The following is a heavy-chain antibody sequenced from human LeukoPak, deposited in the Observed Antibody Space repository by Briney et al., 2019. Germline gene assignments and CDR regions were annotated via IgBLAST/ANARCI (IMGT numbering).Heavy chain of an antibody. D-gene: IGHD3-10*01. CDR1: GAPIRSHY. CDR3: APFGERGWFDP. CDR2: IFYSGHT. Sequence: SETLSLTCTVSGAPIRSHYWNWIRQPPGKGLEWIGYIFYSGHTNYNPSLKSRVTISVDTYKNEFSLKLTSVTATDTAVYYCAPFGERGWFDPWGQGTLVSVSS. V-gene: IGHV4-59*08. J-gene: IGHJ5*02.